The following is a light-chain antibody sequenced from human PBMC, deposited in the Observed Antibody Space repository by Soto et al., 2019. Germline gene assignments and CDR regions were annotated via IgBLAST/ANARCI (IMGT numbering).Light chain of an antibody. Sequence: QSVLPQPPSVSGAPGPRVSLSCTGSSSNIGAGYDVHWYQQLPGTAPQLLIYGNSKRPSGVPDRFSGSKSGISASLAITGLQAEDEADYYCQSYDSRLSVVFCGGTKLTVL. V-gene: IGLV1-40*01. J-gene: IGLJ2*01. CDR2: GNS. CDR3: QSYDSRLSVV. CDR1: SSNIGAGYD.